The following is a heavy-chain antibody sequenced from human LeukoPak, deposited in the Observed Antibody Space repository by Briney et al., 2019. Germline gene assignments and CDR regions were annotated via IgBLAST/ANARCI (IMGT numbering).Heavy chain of an antibody. CDR1: GFTFSSYG. J-gene: IGHJ4*02. D-gene: IGHD2-2*03. CDR3: AKYMAIVVVPASEFDY. V-gene: IGHV3-33*06. Sequence: PGGSLRLSCAASGFTFSSYGMHWVRQAPGKGLEWVAVIWYDGSNKYYADSVKGRFTISRDNSKNTLYLQMNSLRAEDTAVYYCAKYMAIVVVPASEFDYWGQGTLVTVSS. CDR2: IWYDGSNK.